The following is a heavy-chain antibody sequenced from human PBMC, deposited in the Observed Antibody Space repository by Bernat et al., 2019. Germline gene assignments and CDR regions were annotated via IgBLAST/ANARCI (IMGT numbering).Heavy chain of an antibody. CDR3: ARDQGGSWYKKYNWFDP. J-gene: IGHJ5*02. D-gene: IGHD6-13*01. CDR2: ICHSGST. V-gene: IGHV4-38-2*02. Sequence: QVQLQESGPGLVKPSETLSLTCAVSGYSISSGYYWGWIRQPPGKGLEWIGSICHSGSTYYNPSLKSRVTISVDTSKNQFSLKLSSVTAADTAVYYCARDQGGSWYKKYNWFDPWGQGTLVTVSS. CDR1: GYSISSGYY.